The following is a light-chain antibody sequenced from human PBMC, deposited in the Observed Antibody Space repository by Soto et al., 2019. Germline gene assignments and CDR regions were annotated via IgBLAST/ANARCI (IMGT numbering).Light chain of an antibody. CDR1: SHDIGACDY. Sequence: QSALPQPTSVSGSAGQSITISFTGNSHDIGACDYVSWYQQHPGQAPRLLIYGVRNRPSGIPSRFSASKSGLTASLTISGLQAEDGADYYCASCTTKRVYVFGPGTKVTVL. CDR3: ASCTTKRVYV. V-gene: IGLV2-14*01. CDR2: GVR. J-gene: IGLJ1*01.